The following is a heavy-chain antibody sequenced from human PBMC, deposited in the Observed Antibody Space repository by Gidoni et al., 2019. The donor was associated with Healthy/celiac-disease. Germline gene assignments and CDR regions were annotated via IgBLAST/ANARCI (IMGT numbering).Heavy chain of an antibody. CDR2: ISYDGSNT. D-gene: IGHD5-12*01. Sequence: QVQLVESGGGVVQPGRSLRLSCAASGYTFSSSAMPWVRQAPGTGLAWVAVISYDGSNTYYANSVKGRFTISREKSKNTLYLQMNSLRAEETAVYYCASPDIVATIGDYWGQGTLVTVSS. CDR3: ASPDIVATIGDY. CDR1: GYTFSSSA. V-gene: IGHV3-30-3*01. J-gene: IGHJ4*02.